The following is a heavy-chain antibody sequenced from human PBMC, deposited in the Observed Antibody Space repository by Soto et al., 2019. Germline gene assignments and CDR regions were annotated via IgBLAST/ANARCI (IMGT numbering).Heavy chain of an antibody. V-gene: IGHV3-48*02. CDR3: ARDDRWAFDI. CDR1: GFTFSTYS. Sequence: GGSLRLSCAASGFTFSTYSMNWVRQAPGRGLEWLSYVGTSSDTKYYADSVKGRFTISRDNAQNSLSLQLNSLRDEDSAVYYCARDDRWAFDIWGQGTMVTVSS. CDR2: VGTSSDTK. D-gene: IGHD2-15*01. J-gene: IGHJ3*02.